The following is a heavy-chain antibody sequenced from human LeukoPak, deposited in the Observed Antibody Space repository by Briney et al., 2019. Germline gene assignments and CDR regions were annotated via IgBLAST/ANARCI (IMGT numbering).Heavy chain of an antibody. Sequence: GGSLRLSCAASGFPFSSYAMTWVCQAPGKGPEWVSAIVGSGSSAYYADSVKGRFTISRDNSKNTLYLQMNSLRAEDTALYYCARGGYTYGWGAFDIWGQGTRVTVSS. CDR1: GFPFSSYA. J-gene: IGHJ3*02. CDR2: IVGSGSSA. D-gene: IGHD5-18*01. V-gene: IGHV3-23*01. CDR3: ARGGYTYGWGAFDI.